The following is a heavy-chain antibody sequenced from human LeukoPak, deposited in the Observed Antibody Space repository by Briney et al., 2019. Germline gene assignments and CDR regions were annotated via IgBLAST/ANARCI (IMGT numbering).Heavy chain of an antibody. J-gene: IGHJ4*02. CDR3: ARQIDREVPVDSDH. D-gene: IGHD2-2*01. Sequence: PSETLPLTCAVSGHSISSNYYWGWIRQPPGKGLEWIGSIYHNGETYYSPSLKSRVTMSVDTSKNQFSLKLNSVTAADTAVYYCARQIDREVPVDSDHWGQGTLVTVSS. CDR1: GHSISSNYY. V-gene: IGHV4-38-2*01. CDR2: IYHNGET.